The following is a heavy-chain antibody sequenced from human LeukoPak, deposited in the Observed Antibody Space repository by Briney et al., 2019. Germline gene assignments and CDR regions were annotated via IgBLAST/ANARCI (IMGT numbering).Heavy chain of an antibody. D-gene: IGHD3-10*01. CDR1: GFIFSSDS. J-gene: IGHJ4*02. V-gene: IGHV3-23*01. Sequence: GGSLRLSCATSGFIFSSDSMIWVRQAPGKGLEWVSAISGSGGSTYYADSVKGRFTISRDNSKNTLYLQMNSLRAEDTAVYYCAKAPTRVRGVISDYWGQGTLVTVSS. CDR2: ISGSGGST. CDR3: AKAPTRVRGVISDY.